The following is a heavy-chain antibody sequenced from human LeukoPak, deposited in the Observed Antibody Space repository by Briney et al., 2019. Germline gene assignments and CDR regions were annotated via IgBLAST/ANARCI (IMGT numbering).Heavy chain of an antibody. CDR3: ARGSWRLVRGAAGFES. J-gene: IGHJ4*02. D-gene: IGHD3-10*01. V-gene: IGHV3-64D*06. Sequence: GGSLRLSCSGSGFAFSRYALHWVRQAPGKGLEYVSAISSNGGSTYYADSVKGRFTISRDNSKKTLYLQMSSLRAEDTAVYYCARGSWRLVRGAAGFESWGQGTLVTVSS. CDR1: GFAFSRYA. CDR2: ISSNGGST.